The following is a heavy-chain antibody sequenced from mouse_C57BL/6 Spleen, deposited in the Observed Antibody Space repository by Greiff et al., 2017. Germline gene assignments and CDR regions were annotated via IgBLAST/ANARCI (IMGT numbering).Heavy chain of an antibody. D-gene: IGHD2-4*01. V-gene: IGHV14-2*01. CDR1: GFNIKDYY. CDR2: IDPEDGET. Sequence: VQLKESGAELVKPGASVKLSCTASGFNIKDYYMHWVKQRTEQGLEWIGRIDPEDGETKYAPTFQGKATITADTSSNTAYLQLSSLTSEDTAVYYCARSYDYDGVDYWGQGTTLTGSS. J-gene: IGHJ2*01. CDR3: ARSYDYDGVDY.